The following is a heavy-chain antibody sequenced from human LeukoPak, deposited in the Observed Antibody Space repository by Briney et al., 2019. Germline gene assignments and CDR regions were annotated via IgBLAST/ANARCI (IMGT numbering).Heavy chain of an antibody. Sequence: SVKVSRKASGFTFTSSAMQWVRQARGQRLEWIGWIVVGSGNTNYAQKFQERVTITRDMSTSTAYMELSSLRSEDTAVYYCAASLGAAVAISGLDYWGQGTLVTVSS. CDR3: AASLGAAVAISGLDY. J-gene: IGHJ4*02. D-gene: IGHD2-2*02. CDR2: IVVGSGNT. V-gene: IGHV1-58*02. CDR1: GFTFTSSA.